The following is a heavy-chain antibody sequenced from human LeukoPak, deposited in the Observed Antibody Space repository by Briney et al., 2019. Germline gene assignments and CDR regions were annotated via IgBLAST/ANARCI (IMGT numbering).Heavy chain of an antibody. CDR1: GGSISSYY. CDR2: IYYSGST. D-gene: IGHD3-3*01. V-gene: IGHV4-59*12. CDR3: ARELGDYDFWSGYYTMDWFDP. J-gene: IGHJ5*02. Sequence: TSETLSLTCTVSGGSISSYYWSWIRQPPGKGLEWIGSIYYSGSTYYNPSLKSRVTISVDTSKNQFSLKLSSVTAADTAVYYCARELGDYDFWSGYYTMDWFDPWGQGTLVTVSS.